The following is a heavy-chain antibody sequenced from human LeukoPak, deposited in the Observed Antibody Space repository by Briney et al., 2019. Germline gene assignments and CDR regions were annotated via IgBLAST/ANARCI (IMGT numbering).Heavy chain of an antibody. CDR3: ARGQQQLGGGEDY. Sequence: SETLSLTCAVSGGSFSGYYWSWLRQPPGKGLEWIGEINQNGSTNDNPSLQSRVNISVDTSKNQFSLKLSSVTAADTAVYYCARGQQQLGGGEDYWGQGALVTVSS. CDR1: GGSFSGYY. D-gene: IGHD6-13*01. V-gene: IGHV4-34*01. J-gene: IGHJ4*02. CDR2: INQNGST.